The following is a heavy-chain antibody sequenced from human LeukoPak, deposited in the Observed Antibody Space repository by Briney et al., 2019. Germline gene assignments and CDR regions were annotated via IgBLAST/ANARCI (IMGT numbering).Heavy chain of an antibody. J-gene: IGHJ4*02. D-gene: IGHD6-19*01. CDR2: IYTSGST. V-gene: IGHV4-4*07. Sequence: SETLSLTCTVSGCSISSYYWSWIRQPAGKGLEWIGRIYTSGSTNYNPSLKSRVTMSVHTSKNQFSLKLSSVTAADTAVYHSAREGSSGLWGERTLVSVSS. CDR1: GCSISSYY. CDR3: AREGSSGL.